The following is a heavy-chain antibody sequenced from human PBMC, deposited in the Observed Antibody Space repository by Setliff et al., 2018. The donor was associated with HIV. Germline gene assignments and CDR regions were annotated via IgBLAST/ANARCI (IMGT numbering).Heavy chain of an antibody. J-gene: IGHJ4*02. V-gene: IGHV1-8*01. CDR2: MNPNSGRA. Sequence: ASVKVSCKASGYSFTKYEINWVRQSPGQGLEWLGWMNPNSGRAGSAQMFQGRLTMTRDTSTSTAYMDLSSLRSEDTAVYYCARGKVLRGNILYYWGQGTLVTVSS. D-gene: IGHD2-8*01. CDR1: GYSFTKYE. CDR3: ARGKVLRGNILYY.